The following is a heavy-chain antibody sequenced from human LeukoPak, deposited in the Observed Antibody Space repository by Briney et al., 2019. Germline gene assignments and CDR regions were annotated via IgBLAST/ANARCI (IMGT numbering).Heavy chain of an antibody. CDR1: GFTFSSYD. Sequence: GGSLRLSCAASGFTFSSYDMHWVRQVTGKGLEWVSAIGSAGDTYYADSVKGRFTISRENAKSSLYLQMNSLRAEDTAVYYCAKGFSSMAFDIWGQGSMVTVSS. V-gene: IGHV3-13*01. CDR2: IGSAGDT. J-gene: IGHJ3*02. CDR3: AKGFSSMAFDI. D-gene: IGHD6-13*01.